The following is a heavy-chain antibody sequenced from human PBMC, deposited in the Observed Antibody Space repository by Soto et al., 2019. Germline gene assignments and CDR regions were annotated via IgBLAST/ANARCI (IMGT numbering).Heavy chain of an antibody. V-gene: IGHV3-30*03. CDR3: AREQFEDGRGHYDH. CDR1: GFAFSTSV. D-gene: IGHD3-22*01. J-gene: IGHJ4*02. Sequence: QVQLVESGGGVVQPGGSLRLSCAASGFAFSTSVIHWVRQAPGKGLEWIAHISYNGNKKHYADSVKGRFTVSRDISESTLYLQMNSLRAEDTAVYYCAREQFEDGRGHYDHWGQGTLVSVSS. CDR2: ISYNGNKK.